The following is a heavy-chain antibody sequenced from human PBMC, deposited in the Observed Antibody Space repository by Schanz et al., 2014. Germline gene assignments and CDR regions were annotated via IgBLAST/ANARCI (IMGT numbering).Heavy chain of an antibody. D-gene: IGHD3-9*01. CDR3: AYYDVLTGFDY. J-gene: IGHJ4*02. CDR1: GFTVSSNY. Sequence: EVQLVESGGGLVQPGGSLRLSCAASGFTVSSNYMSWVRQAPGKGLEWVSITYSGGSTYYADSVKGRFTISRDNSKNTLYLQMKSLRVEDTAVYYCAYYDVLTGFDYWGQGTQVTVSS. V-gene: IGHV3-66*01. CDR2: TYSGGST.